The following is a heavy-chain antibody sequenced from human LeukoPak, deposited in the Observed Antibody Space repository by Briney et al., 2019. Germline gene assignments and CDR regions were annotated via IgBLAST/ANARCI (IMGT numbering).Heavy chain of an antibody. J-gene: IGHJ3*02. CDR2: ISSSGSTI. CDR1: GFTFSSYE. Sequence: GGSLRPSCAASGFTFSSYEMNWVRQAPGKGLEWVSYISSSGSTIYYADSVKGRFTISRDNAKNSLYLQMNSLRAEDTAVYYCAREVGPPASGNAFDIWGQGTMVSVSS. V-gene: IGHV3-48*03. D-gene: IGHD1-26*01. CDR3: AREVGPPASGNAFDI.